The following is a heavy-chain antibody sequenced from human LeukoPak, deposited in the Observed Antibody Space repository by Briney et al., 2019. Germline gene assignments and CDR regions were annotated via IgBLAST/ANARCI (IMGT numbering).Heavy chain of an antibody. CDR3: GRVIDGADAFDI. D-gene: IGHD1-26*01. J-gene: IGHJ3*02. Sequence: GASVKVSCKASGYTFTSYDINWVRQATGQGLEWMGWMNPNSGNTGYAQKFQGRVTITRNTSISTAYMELSSLRSEDTAVYYCGRVIDGADAFDIWGQGTMVTVSS. CDR2: MNPNSGNT. CDR1: GYTFTSYD. V-gene: IGHV1-8*03.